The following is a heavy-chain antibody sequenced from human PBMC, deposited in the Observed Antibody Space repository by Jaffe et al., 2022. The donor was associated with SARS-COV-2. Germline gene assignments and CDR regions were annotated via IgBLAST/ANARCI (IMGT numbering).Heavy chain of an antibody. V-gene: IGHV7-4-1*02. Sequence: QVQLVQSGSELKKPGASVKVSCKASGYTFTSYAMNWVRQAPGQGLEWMGWINTNTGNPTYAQGFTGRFVFSLDTSVSTAYLQISSLKAEDTAVYYCARVALSGRFLEWSARVNGMDVWGQGTTVTVSS. J-gene: IGHJ6*02. D-gene: IGHD3-3*01. CDR2: INTNTGNP. CDR1: GYTFTSYA. CDR3: ARVALSGRFLEWSARVNGMDV.